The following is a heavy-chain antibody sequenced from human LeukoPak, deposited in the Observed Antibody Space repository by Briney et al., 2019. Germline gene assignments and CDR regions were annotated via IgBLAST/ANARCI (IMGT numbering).Heavy chain of an antibody. D-gene: IGHD3-22*01. Sequence: PGGSLRLSCAASGFTFSSYAMHWVRQAPCKGLEWVAVISYDGSNKYYADSVKGRFTISRDNSKNTLYLQMNSLRAEDTAVYYCAGAHSWSSGYYCDYWGQGTLVTVSS. CDR3: AGAHSWSSGYYCDY. CDR1: GFTFSSYA. V-gene: IGHV3-30-3*01. J-gene: IGHJ4*02. CDR2: ISYDGSNK.